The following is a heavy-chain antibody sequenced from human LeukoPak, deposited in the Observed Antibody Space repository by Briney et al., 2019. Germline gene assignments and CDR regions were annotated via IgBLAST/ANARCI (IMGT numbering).Heavy chain of an antibody. Sequence: GGSLRLSCAASGFTFDDYAMPWVRQAPGKGLEWVSGISWNSGSIGYADSVKGRLTISRDNAKNSLYLQMNSLRAEDMALYYCAKELGSSGWYGAFDIWGQGTMVTVSS. CDR1: GFTFDDYA. V-gene: IGHV3-9*03. CDR2: ISWNSGSI. J-gene: IGHJ3*02. D-gene: IGHD6-19*01. CDR3: AKELGSSGWYGAFDI.